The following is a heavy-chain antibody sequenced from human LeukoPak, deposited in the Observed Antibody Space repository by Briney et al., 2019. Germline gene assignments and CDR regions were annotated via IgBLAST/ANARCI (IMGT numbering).Heavy chain of an antibody. J-gene: IGHJ4*02. V-gene: IGHV3-33*06. CDR2: IWSDGSNQ. CDR1: GFTFSSFG. D-gene: IGHD3-10*01. Sequence: GRSLRLSCAASGFTFSSFGIHWVRQAPGKGLEWVAVIWSDGSNQYYADSVKGRFTISRDNYKNTLYLQMNSLRAEDTAVYYCAKDSGDTGWLIDYWGQGPWSPSPQ. CDR3: AKDSGDTGWLIDY.